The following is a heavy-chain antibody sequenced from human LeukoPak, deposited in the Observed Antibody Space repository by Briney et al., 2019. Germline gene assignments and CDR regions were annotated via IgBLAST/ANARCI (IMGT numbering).Heavy chain of an antibody. J-gene: IGHJ4*02. D-gene: IGHD1-26*01. Sequence: SETLSLTCTVSGGSISSSSYYWGWIRQPPGKGLEWIGSIYYSGSTYYNPSLKSRVTISVDTSKNQFSLKPSSVTAADTAVYYCARLHGGSYLYYFDYWGQGTLVTVSS. V-gene: IGHV4-39*01. CDR2: IYYSGST. CDR1: GGSISSSSYY. CDR3: ARLHGGSYLYYFDY.